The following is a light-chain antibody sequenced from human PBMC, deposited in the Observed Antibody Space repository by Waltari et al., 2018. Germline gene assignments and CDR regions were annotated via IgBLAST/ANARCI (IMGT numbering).Light chain of an antibody. CDR2: CVI. V-gene: IGLV1-44*01. J-gene: IGLJ2*01. CDR1: SSNIGVST. Sequence: QSVLTQPPSASGTPGQRVTISCSGSSSNIGVSTVIWYQQFPGTAPKLLIYCVILGPSGGPGLFSGSKSGSSASLAIGGLQSEDEADYFCAAWDRSLRIVVFGGGTKLTVL. CDR3: AAWDRSLRIVV.